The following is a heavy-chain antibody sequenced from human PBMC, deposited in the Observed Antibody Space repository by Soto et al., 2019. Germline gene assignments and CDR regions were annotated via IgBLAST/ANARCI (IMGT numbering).Heavy chain of an antibody. CDR3: VRNTNNPRIAVGAAGYYYAMDV. D-gene: IGHD6-19*01. J-gene: IGHJ6*02. CDR1: VYGFAHYC. CDR2: ISPSDSHT. Sequence: PGETLKISCQGSVYGFAHYCIGWVRQMRGKGLEWRVNISPSDSHTMYSPAFQGQVTFSADMSNTTVYLQGRSLNAPDTAVYYCVRNTNNPRIAVGAAGYYYAMDVWGQGTTVTVSS. V-gene: IGHV5-51*01.